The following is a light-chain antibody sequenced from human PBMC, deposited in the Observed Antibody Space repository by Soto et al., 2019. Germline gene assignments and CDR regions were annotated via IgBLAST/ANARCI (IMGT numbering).Light chain of an antibody. CDR3: QQYNNWPPIT. CDR1: QGISSY. V-gene: IGKV1-8*01. Sequence: AIQMTQSPSSLSASVGDRVTITCRASQGISSYLAWYQQKPGKAPKLLIYAASTLQSGVPSRFSGSGSGTEFTLTISSLQSEDFAVYYCQQYNNWPPITFGQGTRLEIK. J-gene: IGKJ5*01. CDR2: AAS.